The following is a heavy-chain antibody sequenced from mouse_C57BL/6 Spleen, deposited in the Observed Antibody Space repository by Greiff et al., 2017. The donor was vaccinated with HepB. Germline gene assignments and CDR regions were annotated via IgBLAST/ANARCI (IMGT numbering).Heavy chain of an antibody. CDR2: INPSTGGT. CDR1: GYSFTGYY. Sequence: VHVKQSGPELVKPGASVKISCKASGYSFTGYYMNWVKQSPEKSLEWIGEINPSTGGTTYNQKFKAKATLTVDKSSSTAYMQRKSLTSEDSAVYYCARGGSSGFDYWGQGTTLTVSS. CDR3: ARGGSSGFDY. V-gene: IGHV1-42*01. D-gene: IGHD3-2*02. J-gene: IGHJ2*01.